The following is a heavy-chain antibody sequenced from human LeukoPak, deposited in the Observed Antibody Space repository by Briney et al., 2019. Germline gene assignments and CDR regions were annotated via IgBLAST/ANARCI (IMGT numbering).Heavy chain of an antibody. CDR1: GFTVSSNY. Sequence: GGSLRLSCAASGFTVSSNYMSWVRQAPGKGLEWVSVIYSGGSTYYADSVKGRFNISRDNSKNTLYLQMNSLRAEDTAVYYCARGPLYRGFGELLRDYWGQGTLVTVSS. CDR3: ARGPLYRGFGELLRDY. J-gene: IGHJ4*02. V-gene: IGHV3-66*01. CDR2: IYSGGST. D-gene: IGHD3-10*01.